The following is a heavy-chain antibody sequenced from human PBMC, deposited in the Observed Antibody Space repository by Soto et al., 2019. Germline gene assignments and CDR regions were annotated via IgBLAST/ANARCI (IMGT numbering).Heavy chain of an antibody. CDR1: GYSFTKYW. J-gene: IGHJ6*04. CDR3: VKIGFCGGEGLSYYCYVKDR. V-gene: IGHV5-51*01. CDR2: IYPDESDT. Sequence: PGESLKISCKGSGYSFTKYWIGWVRQMPGKGLEWMAIIYPDESDTRYSPSFQGQVTISADNAIITAYLQWSSLKASDTAMYYCVKIGFCGGEGLSYYCYVKDRWGKRNTV. D-gene: IGHD2-21*01.